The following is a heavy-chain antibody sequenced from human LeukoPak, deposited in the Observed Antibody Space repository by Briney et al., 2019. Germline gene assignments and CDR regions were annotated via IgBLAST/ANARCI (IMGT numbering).Heavy chain of an antibody. CDR3: AKDTKRYYYDSSGPYFDY. J-gene: IGHJ4*02. Sequence: TGRSLRLSCAASGFTFSSYGMHWVRQAPGKGLEWVAVISYDGSNKYYADSVKGRFTISRDNSKNTLYLQMNSLRAADTAVYYCAKDTKRYYYDSSGPYFDYWGQGTLVTVSS. CDR1: GFTFSSYG. D-gene: IGHD3-22*01. V-gene: IGHV3-30*18. CDR2: ISYDGSNK.